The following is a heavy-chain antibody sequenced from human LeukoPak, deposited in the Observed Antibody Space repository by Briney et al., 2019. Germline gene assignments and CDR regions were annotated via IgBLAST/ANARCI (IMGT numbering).Heavy chain of an antibody. Sequence: PGRSLRLSCAASGFTFSSYGMHWVRQAPGKGLEWVAVISYDGSNKYYADSVKGRFTISRDNSKNTLYLQMNSLRAEDTAVCYCAKDRATVTYYYYYGMDVWGQGTTVTVSS. D-gene: IGHD4-17*01. CDR2: ISYDGSNK. J-gene: IGHJ6*02. V-gene: IGHV3-30*18. CDR3: AKDRATVTYYYYYGMDV. CDR1: GFTFSSYG.